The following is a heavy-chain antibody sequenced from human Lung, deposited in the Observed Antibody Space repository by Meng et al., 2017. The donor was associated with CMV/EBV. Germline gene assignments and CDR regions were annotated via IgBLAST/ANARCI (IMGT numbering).Heavy chain of an antibody. J-gene: IGHJ6*02. CDR1: GYFFTGHF. D-gene: IGHD1-14*01. V-gene: IGHV1-2*02. CDR3: ARAQDTTSADYYNYGIDV. Sequence: ASVPVSCQASGYFFTGHFVHWVRQAPGQGLEWMGWINPNSGGTKYTQKFQGRVTMTRDTSISTVYMELSGLRSDDTAMYYCARAQDTTSADYYNYGIDVWGQGTTVTVSS. CDR2: INPNSGGT.